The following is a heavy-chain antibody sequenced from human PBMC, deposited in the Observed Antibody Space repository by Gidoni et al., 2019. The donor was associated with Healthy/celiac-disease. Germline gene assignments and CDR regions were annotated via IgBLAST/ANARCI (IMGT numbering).Heavy chain of an antibody. J-gene: IGHJ3*02. CDR3: ARGLYDFWSGYFPTQPDDAFDI. CDR2: ISYDGSNK. D-gene: IGHD3-3*01. CDR1: GCTCSSHA. Sequence: QVQLVESGGGVVQPGRSRRLSCAASGCTCSSHAMHWVRQAPGRGLEGVSVISYDGSNKYYADSVKGRFTISRDNSKNTLYLQMNSLRAEDTAVYYCARGLYDFWSGYFPTQPDDAFDIWGQGTMVTVSS. V-gene: IGHV3-30-3*01.